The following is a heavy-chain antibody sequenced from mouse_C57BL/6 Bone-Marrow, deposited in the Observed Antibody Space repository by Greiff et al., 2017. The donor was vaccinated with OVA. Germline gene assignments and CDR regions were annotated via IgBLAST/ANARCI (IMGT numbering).Heavy chain of an antibody. CDR2: ISYDGSN. J-gene: IGHJ2*01. CDR1: GYSITSGYY. D-gene: IGHD3-3*01. Sequence: VQLQQSGPGLVKPSQSLSLTCSVTGYSITSGYYWNWIRQFPGNKLEWMGYISYDGSNNYNPSLKNRISITRDTSKNQFFLKLNSVTTEDTATYYCARRGLYYFDYWGQGTTLTVSS. V-gene: IGHV3-6*01. CDR3: ARRGLYYFDY.